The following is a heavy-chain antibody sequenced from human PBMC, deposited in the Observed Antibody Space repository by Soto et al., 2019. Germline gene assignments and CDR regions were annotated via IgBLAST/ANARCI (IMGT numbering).Heavy chain of an antibody. D-gene: IGHD2-15*01. J-gene: IGHJ4*02. CDR2: INIDGSST. CDR3: VRTSLVVAAATREDY. CDR1: GFTFSSYW. Sequence: EVQLVESGGGLVQPGGSLRLAGAASGFTFSSYWMHWVRQAPGKGLVWVSRINIDGSSTSYADSVKGRFTISRDKAKNTLYLQMNSLRAEDTAVYYCVRTSLVVAAATREDYWGQGTLVTVSS. V-gene: IGHV3-74*01.